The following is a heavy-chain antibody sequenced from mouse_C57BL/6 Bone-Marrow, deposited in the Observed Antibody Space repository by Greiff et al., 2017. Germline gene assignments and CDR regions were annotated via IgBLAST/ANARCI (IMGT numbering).Heavy chain of an antibody. V-gene: IGHV1-81*01. CDR1: GYTFTSYG. D-gene: IGHD2-1*01. CDR3: ASPIYYGTTWFAY. J-gene: IGHJ3*01. Sequence: VQGVESGAELARPGASVKLSCKASGYTFTSYGISWVKQRTGQGLEWIGEIYPRSGNTHYNEKFKGKATLTADKSSSTAYMELRSLTSEDSAVYFCASPIYYGTTWFAYWGQGTLVTVSA. CDR2: IYPRSGNT.